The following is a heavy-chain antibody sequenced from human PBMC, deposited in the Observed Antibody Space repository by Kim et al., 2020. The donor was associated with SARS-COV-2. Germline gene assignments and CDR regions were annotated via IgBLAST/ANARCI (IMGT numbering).Heavy chain of an antibody. CDR2: T. D-gene: IGHD1-7*01. J-gene: IGHJ4*02. CDR3: ASSVITGTFDY. Sequence: TYCNPSLKRRVTISVDTSKNQFSLKLSSVTAADTAVYYCASSVITGTFDYWGQGTLVTVSS. V-gene: IGHV4-31*02.